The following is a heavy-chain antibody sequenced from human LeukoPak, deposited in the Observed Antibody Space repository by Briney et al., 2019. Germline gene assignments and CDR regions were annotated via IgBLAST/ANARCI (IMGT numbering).Heavy chain of an antibody. CDR2: IYYSGST. Sequence: SETLSLTCTVSGGSISSYYWSWIRQPPEKGQEWIGYIYYSGSTNYNPSLKSRVTISVDTSKNQFSLKLSSVTAADTAVYYCARVGGRWFDPWGQGTLVTVSS. CDR1: GGSISSYY. V-gene: IGHV4-59*01. CDR3: ARVGGRWFDP. J-gene: IGHJ5*02.